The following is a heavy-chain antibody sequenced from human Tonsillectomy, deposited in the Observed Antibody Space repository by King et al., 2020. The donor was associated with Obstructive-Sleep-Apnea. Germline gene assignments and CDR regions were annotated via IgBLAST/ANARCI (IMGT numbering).Heavy chain of an antibody. CDR1: GGSISSSSYY. J-gene: IGHJ4*02. CDR3: ARRVTIYQLQYFDY. D-gene: IGHD3-9*01. Sequence: LQLQESGPGLVKPSETLSLTCTVSGGSISSSSYYWGWIRQPPGKGLGWIGSIYYSGSTYYNPSLKSRVTISVATSKNQFSLKLSSVTAADTAVYYCARRVTIYQLQYFDYWGQGTLVTVSS. V-gene: IGHV4-39*01. CDR2: IYYSGST.